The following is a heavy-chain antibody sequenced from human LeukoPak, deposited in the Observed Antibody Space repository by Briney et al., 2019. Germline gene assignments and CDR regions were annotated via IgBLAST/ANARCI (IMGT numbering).Heavy chain of an antibody. CDR3: ALGDYYDSSGYYPNWFDP. Sequence: PSETLSLTCTVSGYSISSGYYWGWIRQPPGKGLEWIGSIYHSGSTYYNPSLKSRVTISVDTSKNQFSLKLSSVTAADTAVYYCALGDYYDSSGYYPNWFDPWGQGTLVTVSS. J-gene: IGHJ5*02. V-gene: IGHV4-38-2*02. CDR1: GYSISSGYY. D-gene: IGHD3-22*01. CDR2: IYHSGST.